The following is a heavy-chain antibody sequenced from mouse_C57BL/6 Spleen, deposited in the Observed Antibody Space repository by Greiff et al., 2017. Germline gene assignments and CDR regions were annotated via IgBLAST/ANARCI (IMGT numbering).Heavy chain of an antibody. Sequence: QVQLQQSGAELVKPGASVKLSCKASGYTFTEYTIHWVKQRSGQGLEWIGWFYPGSGSIKYNEKFKDKATLTADKSSSTVYMELSRLTSEDSAVDCCARHEAPIYYDYPWFAYWGQGTLVTVST. V-gene: IGHV1-62-2*01. D-gene: IGHD2-4*01. CDR2: FYPGSGSI. CDR1: GYTFTEYT. CDR3: ARHEAPIYYDYPWFAY. J-gene: IGHJ3*01.